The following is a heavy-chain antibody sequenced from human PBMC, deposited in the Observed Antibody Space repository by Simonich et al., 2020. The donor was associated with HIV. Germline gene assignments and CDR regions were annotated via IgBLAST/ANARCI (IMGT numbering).Heavy chain of an antibody. V-gene: IGHV3-7*01. Sequence: EVQLVESGGGLVQPGGSLRLSCAGSGFTFYRYWMSWVRQAPGKGLEWVTDIEQDGGEKYYADSVKGRLTIARDNAENLLYLQMDSLRAEDTAVYYCTRDGGEYWGQGTLVTVSS. J-gene: IGHJ4*02. CDR1: GFTFYRYW. CDR3: TRDGGEY. D-gene: IGHD3-16*01. CDR2: IEQDGGEK.